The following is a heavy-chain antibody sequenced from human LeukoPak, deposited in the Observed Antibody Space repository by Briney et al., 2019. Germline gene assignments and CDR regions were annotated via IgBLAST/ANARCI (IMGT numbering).Heavy chain of an antibody. D-gene: IGHD3-9*01. V-gene: IGHV3-48*03. J-gene: IGHJ6*04. CDR3: ARDPRGYDILAGYYDYYYYYGMDV. CDR1: GFTFSSYE. Sequence: PGGSLRLSCAASGFTFSSYEMNWVRQAPGKGLEWVSYISSSGSTIYYADSVKGRFTISRDNAKNSLYLQMNSLRAEDTAVYYCARDPRGYDILAGYYDYYYYYGMDVWGKGTTVTVSS. CDR2: ISSSGSTI.